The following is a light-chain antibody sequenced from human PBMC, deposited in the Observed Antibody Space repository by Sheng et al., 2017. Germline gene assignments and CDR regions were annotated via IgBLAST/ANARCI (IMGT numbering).Light chain of an antibody. CDR1: ENIRDF. CDR3: QQSFASPRT. CDR2: GAS. J-gene: IGKJ1*01. Sequence: DIQMTQSPSSLSASVGDRVTITCRANENIRDFLNWYQQKPGKAPNLLIYGASSLQTGVPSRISGSGSGTDFTLTINTLHPEDFATYFCQQSFASPRTFGQ. V-gene: IGKV1-39*01.